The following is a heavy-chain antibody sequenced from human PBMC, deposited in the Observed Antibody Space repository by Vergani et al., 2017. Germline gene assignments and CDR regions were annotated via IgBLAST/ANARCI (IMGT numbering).Heavy chain of an antibody. CDR3: ARVMYRDEASTGYRLEGMDI. V-gene: IGHV4-38-2*01. D-gene: IGHD3-9*01. Sequence: QVHLQESGPGLVKPSETLSLTCAVSGFSIDNGYYWDWIRQPPGKGLEWIGSIYRTGRTHFNPSLKSRVTISVDTSNNHFSLRLNSLTAADTAVYYCARVMYRDEASTGYRLEGMDIWGQGTTVTISS. CDR2: IYRTGRT. J-gene: IGHJ6*02. CDR1: GFSIDNGYY.